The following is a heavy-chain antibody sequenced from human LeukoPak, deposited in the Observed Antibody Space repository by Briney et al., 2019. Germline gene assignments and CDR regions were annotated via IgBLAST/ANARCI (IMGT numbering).Heavy chain of an antibody. J-gene: IGHJ4*02. CDR3: VKDNPLDY. V-gene: IGHV3-30*02. CDR2: IRHDGNKK. Sequence: QSGGSLRLSCGASGFTFSDYGMLWVRQAPGKGLDWVAFIRHDGNKKLYADSVKGRFTISRDNSKNTLYLYVNSLRPDDSALYYCVKDNPLDYWGQGTLVIVSS. CDR1: GFTFSDYG.